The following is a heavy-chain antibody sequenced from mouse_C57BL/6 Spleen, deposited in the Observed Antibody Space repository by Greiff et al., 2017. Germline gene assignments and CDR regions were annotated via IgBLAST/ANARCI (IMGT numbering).Heavy chain of an antibody. CDR3: ARGRTGTNWFAY. Sequence: VQLQQPGAELVKPGASVKLSCKASGYTFTSYWMHWVKQRPGQGLEWIGMIHPNSGSTNYNEKFKSKATLTVDKSSSTAYMQLSSLTSEDSAVYYCARGRTGTNWFAYWGQGTLVTVSA. V-gene: IGHV1-64*01. CDR2: IHPNSGST. CDR1: GYTFTSYW. D-gene: IGHD4-1*01. J-gene: IGHJ3*01.